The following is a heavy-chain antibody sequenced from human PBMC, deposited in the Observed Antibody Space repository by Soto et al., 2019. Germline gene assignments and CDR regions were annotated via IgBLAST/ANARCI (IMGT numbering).Heavy chain of an antibody. J-gene: IGHJ4*02. CDR1: GYTFTGYY. Sequence: GASVKVSCKASGYTFTGYYMHWVRQAPGQGLEWMGWIIPNSGGTNYAQKFQGRVTMTRDTSISTAYMELSRLRSDDTAVYYCARDEDSSGYPSQSDYWGQGTLVTVSS. D-gene: IGHD3-22*01. V-gene: IGHV1-2*02. CDR2: IIPNSGGT. CDR3: ARDEDSSGYPSQSDY.